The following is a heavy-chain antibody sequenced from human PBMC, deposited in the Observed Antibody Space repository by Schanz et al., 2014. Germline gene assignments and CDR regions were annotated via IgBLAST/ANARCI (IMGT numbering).Heavy chain of an antibody. CDR2: VYMSAAST. CDR3: ARPLGPNYYYYGLDV. V-gene: IGHV3-53*01. Sequence: EVQLVESGGGLIQPGGSLRLSCAVSGFTVSSNYMSWVRQAPGKGLEWVSTVYMSAASTRYADSVKGRFIISRDNAKNTLYLQMNSLRAEDTAVYYCARPLGPNYYYYGLDVWGQGTTVTVSS. J-gene: IGHJ6*02. CDR1: GFTVSSNY.